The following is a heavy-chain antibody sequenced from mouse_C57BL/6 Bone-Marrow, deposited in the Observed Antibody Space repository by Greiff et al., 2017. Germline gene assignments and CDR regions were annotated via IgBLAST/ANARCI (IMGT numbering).Heavy chain of an antibody. CDR2: IYPRSGNT. V-gene: IGHV1-81*01. Sequence: QVQLQQSGAELARPGASVKLSCKASGYTFTSYGISWVKQRTGQGLEWIGEIYPRSGNTYYNEKFKGKATLTADTSSSTAYMELRSLTSEDSAVYFCASPYGDDDGFDYWGQGTTLTVSS. J-gene: IGHJ2*01. D-gene: IGHD2-2*01. CDR1: GYTFTSYG. CDR3: ASPYGDDDGFDY.